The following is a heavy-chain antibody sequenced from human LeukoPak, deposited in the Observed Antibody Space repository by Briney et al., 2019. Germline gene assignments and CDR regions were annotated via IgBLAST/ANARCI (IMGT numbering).Heavy chain of an antibody. D-gene: IGHD3-10*01. CDR1: GDSITGHY. CDR2: INHNGYT. V-gene: IGHV4-34*01. J-gene: IGHJ3*02. CDR3: ARRPITMVRGWWAFDI. Sequence: SETLSLTCSVSGDSITGHYLTWIRQPPGKGLEWIGEINHNGYTNYNPSLESRVTISVDTSKNQFSLKVYSLTAADTAVYYCARRPITMVRGWWAFDIWGQGTMVTVSS.